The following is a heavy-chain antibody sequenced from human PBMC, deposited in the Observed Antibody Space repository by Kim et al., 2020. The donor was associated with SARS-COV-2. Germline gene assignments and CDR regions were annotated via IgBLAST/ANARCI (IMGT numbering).Heavy chain of an antibody. V-gene: IGHV3-64D*09. CDR1: GFIFSSYA. J-gene: IGHJ3*02. CDR3: VKVYGGGAFDI. CDR2: INSNGGST. Sequence: GGSLRLSCSASGFIFSSYAMHWVRQAPGKGLEYVSGINSNGGSTQYADSVKGRFTISRDNSKNTVYLQMSSLRTEDTAIYYCVKVYGGGAFDIWGQGTMVTVSS. D-gene: IGHD3-16*01.